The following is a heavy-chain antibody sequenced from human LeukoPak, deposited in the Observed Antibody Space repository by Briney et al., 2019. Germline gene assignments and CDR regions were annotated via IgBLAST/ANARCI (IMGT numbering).Heavy chain of an antibody. J-gene: IGHJ4*02. CDR3: ARDCPPRPFDY. CDR1: GFTLSTFS. V-gene: IGHV3-48*01. CDR2: ISSTSRST. Sequence: PGRSLSLSCAASGFTLSTFSMNWVRQARSKKREGRSYISSTSRSTYYAASVKGRFIISRDNDNNSLYAQLSGLKVEDRAVYYCARDCPPRPFDYWGRGVLVTVSS.